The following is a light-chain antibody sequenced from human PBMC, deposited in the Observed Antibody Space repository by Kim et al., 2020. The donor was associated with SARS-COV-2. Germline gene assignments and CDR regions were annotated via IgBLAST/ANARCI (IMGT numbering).Light chain of an antibody. CDR1: KLGDKY. J-gene: IGLJ3*02. V-gene: IGLV3-1*01. CDR2: QDS. Sequence: SYELTQPPSVSVSPGQTASITCSGDKLGDKYACWYQQKPGQSPVLVIYQDSKLPSGIPERFSGSNSGNTATLTISGTQAMDEADYYCQAWDSSTRVFGGGTQLTVL. CDR3: QAWDSSTRV.